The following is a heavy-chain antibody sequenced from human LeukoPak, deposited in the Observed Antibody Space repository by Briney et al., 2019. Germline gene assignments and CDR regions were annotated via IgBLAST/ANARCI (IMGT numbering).Heavy chain of an antibody. CDR1: GFTFSRYE. CDR2: ISGSEKTI. Sequence: GGSQRLSCAASGFTFSRYEMSWVRQAPGKGLEWISYISGSEKTIVYADSVKGRFTISRDSARNSLFLQMNSLRVEDRAVYYCARGHPGAFDIWGQGTMVTVSS. V-gene: IGHV3-48*03. J-gene: IGHJ3*02. CDR3: ARGHPGAFDI.